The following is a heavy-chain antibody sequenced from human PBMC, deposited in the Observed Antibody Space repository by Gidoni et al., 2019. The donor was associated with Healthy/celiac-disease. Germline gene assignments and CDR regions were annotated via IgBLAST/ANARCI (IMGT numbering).Heavy chain of an antibody. CDR3: AKEGYCSSTSCGERGWFDP. D-gene: IGHD2-2*01. Sequence: QVQLVESGGGVVQPGRSLRLSCAASGFTFSSYGMHWVRQAPGKGLEWVAVISYDGSNKYYADSVKGRFTISRDNSKNTLYLQMNSLRAEDTAVYYCAKEGYCSSTSCGERGWFDPWGQGTLVTVSS. V-gene: IGHV3-30*18. CDR2: ISYDGSNK. J-gene: IGHJ5*02. CDR1: GFTFSSYG.